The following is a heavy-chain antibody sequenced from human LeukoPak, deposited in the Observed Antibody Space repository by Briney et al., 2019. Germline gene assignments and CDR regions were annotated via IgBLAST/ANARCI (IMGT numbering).Heavy chain of an antibody. Sequence: PGGSLRLSCAASGFTFSSYSMNWVRQAPGKGLEWVSSISSSSSYIYYADSVKGRFTISRDNSKNTLYLQMNSLRADDTAVYYCASSPPTGITVSYFDYWGQGTLVTVSS. D-gene: IGHD4-17*01. V-gene: IGHV3-21*04. CDR2: ISSSSSYI. CDR1: GFTFSSYS. J-gene: IGHJ4*02. CDR3: ASSPPTGITVSYFDY.